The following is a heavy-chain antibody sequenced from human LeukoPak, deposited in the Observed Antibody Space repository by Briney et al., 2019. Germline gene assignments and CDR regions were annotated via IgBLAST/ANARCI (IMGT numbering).Heavy chain of an antibody. J-gene: IGHJ6*03. Sequence: GESLKISCAASGFTFSSYSMNWVRQAPGKGLEWVSSISSSSSYIYYADSVKGRFTISRDNAKNSLYLQMNSLRAEDTAVYYCARGSRTTVTTSKYYYYYMDVWGKGTTVTVSS. D-gene: IGHD4-11*01. CDR3: ARGSRTTVTTSKYYYYYMDV. V-gene: IGHV3-21*01. CDR2: ISSSSSYI. CDR1: GFTFSSYS.